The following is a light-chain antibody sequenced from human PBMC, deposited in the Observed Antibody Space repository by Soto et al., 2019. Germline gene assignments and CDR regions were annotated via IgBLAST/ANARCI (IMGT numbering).Light chain of an antibody. CDR1: NNDVGTYNL. CDR2: EGS. CDR3: SSYTSSSTLV. Sequence: QSALTQPASVSGSPGQSITISCTGSNNDVGTYNLISWYQQHPGKAPKLMIYEGSKRPSGVSNRFSGSKSGNTASLTISGLLAEDEADYYCSSYTSSSTLVFGGGTKLTVL. J-gene: IGLJ2*01. V-gene: IGLV2-14*02.